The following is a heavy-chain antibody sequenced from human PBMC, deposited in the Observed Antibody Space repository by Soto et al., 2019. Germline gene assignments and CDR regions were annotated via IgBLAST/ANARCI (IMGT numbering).Heavy chain of an antibody. V-gene: IGHV4-59*01. D-gene: IGHD4-17*01. J-gene: IGHJ5*02. CDR3: ARVGRYGDYWWFDP. Sequence: PSETLSLTCTVSGGSISSYYWSWIRQPPGKGLEWIGYIYYSGSTNYNPSLKSRVTISVDTSKNQFSLKLSSVTAADTAVYYCARVGRYGDYWWFDPWGQGTLVTVSS. CDR2: IYYSGST. CDR1: GGSISSYY.